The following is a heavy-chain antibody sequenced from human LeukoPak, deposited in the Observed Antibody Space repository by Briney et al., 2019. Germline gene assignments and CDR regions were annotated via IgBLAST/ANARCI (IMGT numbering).Heavy chain of an antibody. J-gene: IGHJ4*02. CDR3: ATGTDSSSWYYFDY. V-gene: IGHV4-34*01. CDR2: INHSGST. Sequence: SETLSLTCAVYGGSFSGYYWSWIRQPPGKWLEWIGEINHSGSTKYNPSLKSRVTISVDTSKNQFSLKLSSVTAADTAVYYCATGTDSSSWYYFDYWGQGTLVTVSS. D-gene: IGHD6-13*01. CDR1: GGSFSGYY.